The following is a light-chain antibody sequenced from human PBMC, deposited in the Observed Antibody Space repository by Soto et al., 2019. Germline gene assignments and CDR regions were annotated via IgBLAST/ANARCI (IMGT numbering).Light chain of an antibody. V-gene: IGLV2-8*01. CDR3: SSYAGSSNV. Sequence: LSPPRSAYGTPRQSAAHSSTGTSSDVGGYNYVSWYQQHPGKAAKLMIYEVNKRPSGVPDRFSGSKSGNTASLTVSGLQAEDEADYYCSSYAGSSNVFGTGTKVTVL. J-gene: IGLJ1*01. CDR1: SSDVGGYNY. CDR2: EVN.